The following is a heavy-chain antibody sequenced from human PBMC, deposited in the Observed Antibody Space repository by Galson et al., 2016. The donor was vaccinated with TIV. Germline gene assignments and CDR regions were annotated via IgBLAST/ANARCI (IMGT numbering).Heavy chain of an antibody. Sequence: QSGAEVKKPGESLRISCKGSGYSFTNYWITWVRQMPGKGLEWMGRISPGDSYTNYSPSFQGHVTISVDKSIRTAYLQWGSLKASDTAIYFCAREKIAAALLEYWGQGTLVSVSS. D-gene: IGHD6-13*01. CDR1: GYSFTNYW. J-gene: IGHJ4*02. CDR2: ISPGDSYT. V-gene: IGHV5-10-1*01. CDR3: AREKIAAALLEY.